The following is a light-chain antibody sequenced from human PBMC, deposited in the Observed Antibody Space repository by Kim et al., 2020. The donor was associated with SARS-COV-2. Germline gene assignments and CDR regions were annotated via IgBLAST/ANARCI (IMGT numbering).Light chain of an antibody. Sequence: ELTQPPSASGTPGQRVTISCSGSSSNIGSNTVKWYQQLPGTAPKLLIYSNNQRPSGVPDRFSGSKSGTSASLAISGLQSEDEADYSCAAWDDSLNAYVFGTGTKVTVL. CDR3: AAWDDSLNAYV. CDR2: SNN. J-gene: IGLJ1*01. CDR1: SSNIGSNT. V-gene: IGLV1-44*01.